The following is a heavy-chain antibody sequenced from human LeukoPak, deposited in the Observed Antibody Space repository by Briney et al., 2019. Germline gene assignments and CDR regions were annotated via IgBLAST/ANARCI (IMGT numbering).Heavy chain of an antibody. CDR1: GYTLTELS. V-gene: IGHV1-24*01. J-gene: IGHJ4*02. Sequence: ASVKVSCKVSGYTLTELSMHWVRQAPGKGLEWMGGFDPEDGETIYAQKFQGRVTMTEDTSTDTAYMELSSLRSEDTAVYYCATLPGEPPNFDYWGQGTLVTVSS. D-gene: IGHD3-10*01. CDR2: FDPEDGET. CDR3: ATLPGEPPNFDY.